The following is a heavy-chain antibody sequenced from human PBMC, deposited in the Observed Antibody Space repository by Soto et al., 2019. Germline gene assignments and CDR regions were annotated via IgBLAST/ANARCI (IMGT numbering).Heavy chain of an antibody. CDR3: ARGYSYTQPVFDY. CDR1: GLTFSNDW. J-gene: IGHJ4*02. D-gene: IGHD5-18*01. Sequence: GGSLRLSCAASGLTFSNDWMNWVRQAPGKGLEWVSFIYSSGSTYYADSVKGRFTISRDNSKNTLYLQMNSLRAEDTAVYYCARGYSYTQPVFDYWGLGTLVTVSS. CDR2: IYSSGST. V-gene: IGHV3-53*01.